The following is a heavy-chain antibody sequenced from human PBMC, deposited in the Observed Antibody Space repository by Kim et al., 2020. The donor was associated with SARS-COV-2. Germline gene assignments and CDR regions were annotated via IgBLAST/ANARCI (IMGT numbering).Heavy chain of an antibody. Sequence: AQTFQGRVTITADESTSTAYMELSSLRSEDTAVYYCARDSGYDRYYFDYWGQGTLVTVSS. D-gene: IGHD5-12*01. J-gene: IGHJ4*02. V-gene: IGHV1-69*01. CDR3: ARDSGYDRYYFDY.